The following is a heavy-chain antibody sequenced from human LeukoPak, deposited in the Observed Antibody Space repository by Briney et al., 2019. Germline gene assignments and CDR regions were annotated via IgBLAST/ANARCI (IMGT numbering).Heavy chain of an antibody. V-gene: IGHV1-2*02. D-gene: IGHD6-13*01. J-gene: IGHJ6*03. CDR3: ARRRQQLVRGYYYYYYYMDV. CDR2: INPNSGGT. Sequence: ASVKVSCKASGYTFTGYYMHWVRQAPGQGFEWMGWINPNSGGTNYAQKLQGRVTMTTDTSTSTAYMELRSLRSDDTAVYYCARRRQQLVRGYYYYYYYMDVWGKGTTVTVSS. CDR1: GYTFTGYY.